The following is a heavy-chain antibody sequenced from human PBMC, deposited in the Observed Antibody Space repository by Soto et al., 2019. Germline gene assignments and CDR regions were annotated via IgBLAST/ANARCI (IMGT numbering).Heavy chain of an antibody. CDR1: GFTFSNYA. CDR3: VREGSGWNSRGSFDF. J-gene: IGHJ3*01. Sequence: EVQLLESGGGLVGPGGSLRLSCAASGFTFSNYAMNWVRQAPGKGLECVSVISGSGGSAYYADSVQGRFTISRDNSKNTLYMQMNSLRDEDTAISYCVREGSGWNSRGSFDFWGRGTMVTVTS. D-gene: IGHD6-19*01. CDR2: ISGSGGSA. V-gene: IGHV3-23*01.